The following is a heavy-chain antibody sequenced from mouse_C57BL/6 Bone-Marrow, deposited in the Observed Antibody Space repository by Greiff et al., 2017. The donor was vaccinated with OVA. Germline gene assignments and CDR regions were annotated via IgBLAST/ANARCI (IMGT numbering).Heavy chain of an antibody. V-gene: IGHV7-3*01. D-gene: IGHD2-3*01. CDR3: ARGGWLHWYFDV. CDR1: GFTLTDYY. CDR2: IRNKANGYTT. J-gene: IGHJ1*03. Sequence: DVKLVESGGGLVQPGGSLSLSCAASGFTLTDYYMSWVRQPPGKALEWLGFIRNKANGYTTESSAPLQGRFTLSRHHPQSILHLQLDARRAEDSAAYCCARGGWLHWYFDVWGTGTTVTVSS.